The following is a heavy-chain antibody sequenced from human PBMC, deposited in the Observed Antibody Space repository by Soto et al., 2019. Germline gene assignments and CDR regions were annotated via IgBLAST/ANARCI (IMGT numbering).Heavy chain of an antibody. D-gene: IGHD3-22*01. V-gene: IGHV4-59*01. CDR3: ARGHDSSGYYLVDY. CDR1: GGSISSYY. Sequence: LSLTCTVSGGSISSYYWSWIRQPPGKGLEWIGYIYYRGSTNYNPSLKSRVTISVDTSKNQFSLKLSSVTAADTAVYYCARGHDSSGYYLVDYWGQGTLVTVSS. J-gene: IGHJ4*02. CDR2: IYYRGST.